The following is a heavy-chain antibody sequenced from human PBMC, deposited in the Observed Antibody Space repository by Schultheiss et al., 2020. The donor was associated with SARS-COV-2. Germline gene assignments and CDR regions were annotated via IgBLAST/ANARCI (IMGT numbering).Heavy chain of an antibody. V-gene: IGHV1-69*13. CDR1: GYTFTGYY. CDR3: ARVGRIDNRGMDV. CDR2: IIPIFGTA. Sequence: SVKVSCKASGYTFTGYYMHWVRQAPGQGLEWMGWIIPIFGTANYAQKFQGRVTITADESTSTAYMELSSLRSEDTAVYYCARVGRIDNRGMDVWGQGTTVTVSS. J-gene: IGHJ6*02. D-gene: IGHD1-26*01.